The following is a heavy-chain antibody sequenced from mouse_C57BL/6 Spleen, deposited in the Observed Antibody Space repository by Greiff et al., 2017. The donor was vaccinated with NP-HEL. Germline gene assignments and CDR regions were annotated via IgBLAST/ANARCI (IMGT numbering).Heavy chain of an antibody. CDR2: IYPGDGDT. CDR3: ARAYYGSSYEGFDY. J-gene: IGHJ2*01. V-gene: IGHV1-80*01. CDR1: GYAFSSYW. Sequence: QVQLQQSGAELVKPGASVKISCKASGYAFSSYWMNWVKQRPGKGLEWIGQIYPGDGDTNYNGKFKGKATLTADKSSSTAYMQLSSLTSEDSAVYFCARAYYGSSYEGFDYWGQGTTLTVSS. D-gene: IGHD1-1*01.